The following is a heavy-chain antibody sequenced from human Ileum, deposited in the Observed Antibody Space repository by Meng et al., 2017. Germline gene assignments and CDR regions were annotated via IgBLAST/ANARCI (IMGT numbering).Heavy chain of an antibody. CDR1: GGSFSSGNW. Sequence: QMQLQESGPGRGKPSGTLSLTCGVSGGSFSSGNWWGWVRQPPGKGLEWIGEIFHTGNTNYNPSLQSRVSLSIDKSKNQFSLKLNSVTAADTAVYYCANIVFNWFDSWGQGTLVTVSS. V-gene: IGHV4-4*02. CDR3: ANIVFNWFDS. CDR2: IFHTGNT. D-gene: IGHD2-15*01. J-gene: IGHJ5*01.